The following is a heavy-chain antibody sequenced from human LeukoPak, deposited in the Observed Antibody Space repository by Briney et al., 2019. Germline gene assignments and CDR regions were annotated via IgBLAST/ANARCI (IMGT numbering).Heavy chain of an antibody. CDR1: GYTFTNYA. CDR3: AKALSGVATINYYFDY. Sequence: GASVKVSCKASGYTFTNYAISWVRQAPGQGLEWMGGIIPIFGTANYAQKFQGRVTITADESTSTAYMELSSLRSEDTAVYYCAKALSGVATINYYFDYWGQGTLVTVSS. D-gene: IGHD5-12*01. V-gene: IGHV1-69*13. CDR2: IIPIFGTA. J-gene: IGHJ4*02.